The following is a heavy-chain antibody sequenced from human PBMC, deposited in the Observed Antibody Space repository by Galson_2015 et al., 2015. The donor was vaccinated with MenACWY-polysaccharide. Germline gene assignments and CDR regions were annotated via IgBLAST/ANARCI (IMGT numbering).Heavy chain of an antibody. CDR2: ISGSGGRT. V-gene: IGHV3-23*01. CDR1: GFTFRSYA. J-gene: IGHJ4*02. CDR3: AKVTPSRIIAVACPPGY. Sequence: RISCEASGFTFRSYAMSWVRQAPGKGLVWVSTISGSGGRTYYADSVKGPFTISRDNSKNTLYLQMNSLRAEDTAVYYCAKVTPSRIIAVACPPGYWGQGTLVTVSS. D-gene: IGHD6-19*01.